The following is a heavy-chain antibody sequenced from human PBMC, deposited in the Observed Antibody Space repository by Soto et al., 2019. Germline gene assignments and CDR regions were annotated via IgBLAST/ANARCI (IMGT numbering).Heavy chain of an antibody. CDR2: INEHGSEM. D-gene: IGHD1-1*01. CDR3: LSFWTDS. Sequence: EVQLVGSGGGLVQPGGSLRLSCAASGFTFSNYWINWVRQAPGEGLEWVANINEHGSEMHYVDSVKGRFTISRDNAKNSVYLQMNSLRAEDTAVYYCLSFWTDSWGQGGLVTVSS. J-gene: IGHJ4*02. CDR1: GFTFSNYW. V-gene: IGHV3-7*03.